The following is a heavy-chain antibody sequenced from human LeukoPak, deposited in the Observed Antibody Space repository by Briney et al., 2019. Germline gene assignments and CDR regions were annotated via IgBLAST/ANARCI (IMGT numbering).Heavy chain of an antibody. CDR3: AREGNGLLSTHFDY. CDR2: IGPHSRFT. V-gene: IGHV1-2*02. CDR1: GFTLTDYY. D-gene: IGHD2/OR15-2a*01. J-gene: IGHJ4*02. Sequence: AAVTVSSTSSGFTLTDYYIQCVRQARGQGREWMGYIGPHSRFTSYLQEFQRRVTMTTDTSMTPAYMELAGLPSDDPAVYYCAREGNGLLSTHFDYWGQGTLLTVSS.